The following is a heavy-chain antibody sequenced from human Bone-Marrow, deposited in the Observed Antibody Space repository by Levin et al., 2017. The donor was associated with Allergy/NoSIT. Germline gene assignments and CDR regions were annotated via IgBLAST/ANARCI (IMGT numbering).Heavy chain of an antibody. D-gene: IGHD2-15*01. CDR2: ISTYNDNT. CDR1: GYTFSSYG. Sequence: GESLKISCTASGYTFSSYGITWVRQAPGQGLEWMAWISTYNDNTNYAKNLQGRVTMTADSSTRTTYMVLRSLGSDDTAVYYCARDSCSGGSCYSFDYWGQGTLVTVSS. CDR3: ARDSCSGGSCYSFDY. V-gene: IGHV1-18*01. J-gene: IGHJ4*02.